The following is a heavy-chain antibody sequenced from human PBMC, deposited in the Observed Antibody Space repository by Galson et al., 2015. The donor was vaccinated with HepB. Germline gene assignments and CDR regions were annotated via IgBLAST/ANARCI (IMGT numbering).Heavy chain of an antibody. D-gene: IGHD2-21*02. CDR2: IIPIFGTA. CDR1: GGTFSSYA. J-gene: IGHJ4*02. Sequence: SVKVSCKASGGTFSSYAISRVRQAPGQGLEWMGGIIPIFGTANYAQKFQGRVTITADESTSTAYMELSSLRSEDTAVYYCARVGLAYCGGDCYSAYWGQGTLVTVSS. V-gene: IGHV1-69*13. CDR3: ARVGLAYCGGDCYSAY.